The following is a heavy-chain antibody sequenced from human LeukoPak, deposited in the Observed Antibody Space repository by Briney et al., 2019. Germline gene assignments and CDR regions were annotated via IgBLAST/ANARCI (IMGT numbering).Heavy chain of an antibody. CDR2: INERATII. D-gene: IGHD3-16*01. J-gene: IGHJ4*02. CDR3: VRDLILVWTPGDDFDH. Sequence: GRSLRLSCAASGFTFSNYWMHWVRQAPGKGLEWVSRINERATIISYADSVKGRFTISRENARNTLYLQMNSLTAEDTAVYYCVRDLILVWTPGDDFDHWGQGTLVTVSS. CDR1: GFTFSNYW. V-gene: IGHV3-74*01.